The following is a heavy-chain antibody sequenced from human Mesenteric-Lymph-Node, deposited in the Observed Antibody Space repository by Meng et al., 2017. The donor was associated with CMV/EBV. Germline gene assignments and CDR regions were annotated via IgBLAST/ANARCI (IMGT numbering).Heavy chain of an antibody. V-gene: IGHV3-9*01. D-gene: IGHD6-19*01. Sequence: GGSLRLSCAASGFTFDDYAMHWVRQAPGKGLEWVSGISWNSGSIGYADSVKGRFTISRDNAKNSLYLQMNSLRAEDTAVYYCARGGGQWLGYWGQGTLVTVSS. CDR2: ISWNSGSI. CDR1: GFTFDDYA. CDR3: ARGGGQWLGY. J-gene: IGHJ4*02.